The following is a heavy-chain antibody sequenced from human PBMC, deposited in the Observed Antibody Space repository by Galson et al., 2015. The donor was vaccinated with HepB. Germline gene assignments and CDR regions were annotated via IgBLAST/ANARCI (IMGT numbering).Heavy chain of an antibody. J-gene: IGHJ4*02. CDR2: IKQDGSEK. CDR3: ARDRSYCSSTSCYYFDY. D-gene: IGHD2-2*01. Sequence: SLRLSCAASGFTFSSYWMSWVRQAPGKGLEWVANIKQDGSEKYYVDSVKGRFTISRDNAKNSLYLQMNSLRAEDTAVYYCARDRSYCSSTSCYYFDYWGQGTLVTVSS. V-gene: IGHV3-7*01. CDR1: GFTFSSYW.